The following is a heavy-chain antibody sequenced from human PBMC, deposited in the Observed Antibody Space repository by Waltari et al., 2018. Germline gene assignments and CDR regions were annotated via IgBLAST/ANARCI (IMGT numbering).Heavy chain of an antibody. J-gene: IGHJ4*02. CDR2: IYYSGST. D-gene: IGHD6-13*01. CDR3: AGTLYSSSWYVDY. V-gene: IGHV4-39*07. CDR1: GGSISSSSYY. Sequence: QLQLQESGPGLVQPSETLSLTCTVSGGSISSSSYYWGWIRQPPGKGLEWIGSIYYSGSTYYNPSLKSLGTISVDTSKNQFSLKLSSVTAADTAVYYWAGTLYSSSWYVDYWGQGTLVTVSS.